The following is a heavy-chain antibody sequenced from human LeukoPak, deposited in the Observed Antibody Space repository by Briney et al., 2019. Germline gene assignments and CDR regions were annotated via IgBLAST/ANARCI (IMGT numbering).Heavy chain of an antibody. V-gene: IGHV3-53*01. CDR1: GFTVSSNY. CDR3: ARGVYIGYLTDYYYYGMDV. D-gene: IGHD5-12*01. J-gene: IGHJ6*01. Sequence: AGSLTLSCAASGFTVSSNYMSWVRQPPGKGLEWVSVIYSGGSTNYAASVKGRFTISRDNSKNTMYLQMNSLRAEDTAVYYCARGVYIGYLTDYYYYGMDVWGQGTTATVSS. CDR2: IYSGGST.